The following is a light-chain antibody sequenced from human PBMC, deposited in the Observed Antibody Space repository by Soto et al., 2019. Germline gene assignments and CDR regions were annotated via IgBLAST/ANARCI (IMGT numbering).Light chain of an antibody. J-gene: IGKJ5*01. V-gene: IGKV2-28*01. CDR2: LGS. Sequence: DIGMTQSPLSLPVTPAEQSSLSCRSSQTLLQSNGNIYLGWYMQTXGQSPQXLSQLGSNRASGVPDRVSGSGSGTDFTLNISRVEAEDVGVYFCMQARQTPNTFGQGTRLEI. CDR3: MQARQTPNT. CDR1: QTLLQSNGNIY.